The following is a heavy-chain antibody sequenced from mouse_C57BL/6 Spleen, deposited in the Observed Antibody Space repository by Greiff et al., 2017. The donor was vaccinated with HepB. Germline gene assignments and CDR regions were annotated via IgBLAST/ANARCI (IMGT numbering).Heavy chain of an antibody. V-gene: IGHV1-59*01. CDR2: IDPSDSYT. CDR3: ARDYYGSSFY. J-gene: IGHJ3*01. D-gene: IGHD1-1*01. Sequence: QVQLQQPGAELVRPGTSVKLSCKASGYTFTSYWMHWVKQRPGQGLEWIGVIDPSDSYTNYNQKFKGKATLTVDTSSSTAYMQLSSLTSEDSAVYYCARDYYGSSFYWGQGTLVTVSA. CDR1: GYTFTSYW.